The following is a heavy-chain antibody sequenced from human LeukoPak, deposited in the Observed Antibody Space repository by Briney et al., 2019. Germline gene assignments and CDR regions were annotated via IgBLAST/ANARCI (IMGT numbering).Heavy chain of an antibody. CDR3: ARQTVIAGYYVSSDY. V-gene: IGHV4-34*01. J-gene: IGHJ4*02. Sequence: SETLCLTCAVYGGSFSGYYWSWVRQPPGKGLEWIGSIYYSGSTYYNPSLKSRVTISLDTSKNQFSLKLSSVTAADTAVYYCARQTVIAGYYVSSDYWGQGTLVTVSS. CDR1: GGSFSGYY. D-gene: IGHD3-22*01. CDR2: IYYSGST.